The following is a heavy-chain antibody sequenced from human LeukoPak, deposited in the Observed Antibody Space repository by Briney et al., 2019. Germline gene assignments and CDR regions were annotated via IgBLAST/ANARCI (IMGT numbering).Heavy chain of an antibody. D-gene: IGHD5-18*01. V-gene: IGHV4-4*07. J-gene: IGHJ4*02. CDR3: ARLRGYSYGYGSDYFDY. CDR2: IYTSGST. Sequence: NPSETLSLTCTVSGGSISSYYWSWIRQPAGKGLEWIGRIYTSGSTNYNLSLKSRVTMSVDTSKNQFSLKLSSVAAADTAVYYYARLRGYSYGYGSDYFDYWGQRTLVTVSS. CDR1: GGSISSYY.